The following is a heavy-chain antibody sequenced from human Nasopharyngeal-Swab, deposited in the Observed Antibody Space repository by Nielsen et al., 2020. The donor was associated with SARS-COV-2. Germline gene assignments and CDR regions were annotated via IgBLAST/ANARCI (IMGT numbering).Heavy chain of an antibody. J-gene: IGHJ4*02. CDR2: ISSSSSYI. CDR1: GFTFSSYS. V-gene: IGHV3-21*01. CDR3: ARSQYSGSYRFDY. Sequence: GESLKISCAASGFTFSSYSMNWVRQAPGKGLEWVSSISSSSSYIYYADSVKGRFIISRDNAKNSLYLQMNSLRAEDTAVYYCARSQYSGSYRFDYWGQGTLVTVSS. D-gene: IGHD1-26*01.